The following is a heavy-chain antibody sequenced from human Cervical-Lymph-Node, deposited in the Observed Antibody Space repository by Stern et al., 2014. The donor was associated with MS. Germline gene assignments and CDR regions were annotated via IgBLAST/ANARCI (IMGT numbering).Heavy chain of an antibody. D-gene: IGHD3-22*01. V-gene: IGHV1-2*06. Sequence: MQLGESGTKMQKPGASVKVSCKASGYTFTAFFIHWVRQVPGQGLEWMGRLNTKRDDPTYAQNFQDRVTLTRDTSIGTAYLELSRLTSADTAVYYCAREATRIVVGIDYWGQGTQVTVSS. J-gene: IGHJ4*02. CDR1: GYTFTAFF. CDR3: AREATRIVVGIDY. CDR2: LNTKRDDP.